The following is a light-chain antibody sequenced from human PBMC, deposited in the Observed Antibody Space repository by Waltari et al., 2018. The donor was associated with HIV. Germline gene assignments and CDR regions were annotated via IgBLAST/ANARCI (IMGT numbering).Light chain of an antibody. CDR1: SSDISTYDF. Sequence: QSALTQPASVSGSPGQSITISCSGTSSDISTYDFVSWYQKHPAKAPKLLIYDVTARPSGVPSRFSGSKSGSAASLTISSIQADDEADYYCSSYTTSNTVVFGPGTKLSVL. J-gene: IGLJ2*01. CDR2: DVT. CDR3: SSYTTSNTVV. V-gene: IGLV2-14*03.